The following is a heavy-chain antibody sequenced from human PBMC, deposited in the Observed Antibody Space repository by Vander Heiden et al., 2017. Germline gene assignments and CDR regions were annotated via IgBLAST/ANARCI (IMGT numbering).Heavy chain of an antibody. CDR3: ARRSSSSFDP. D-gene: IGHD2-2*01. CDR2: IYYSGNT. V-gene: IGHV4-39*01. J-gene: IGHJ5*02. Sequence: QLELQESGPGLVTPSETLSLTCSVPGGSIRSPSYYWGWIRQPPGKGLQWIGTIYYSGNTYYNPSLESRVTISLDTSKNQFSLNLRSVTAADTAVYYCARRSSSSFDPWGQGTLITVSS. CDR1: GGSIRSPSYY.